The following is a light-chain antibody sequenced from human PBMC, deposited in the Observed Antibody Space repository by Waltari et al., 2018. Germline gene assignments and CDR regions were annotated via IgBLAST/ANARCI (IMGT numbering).Light chain of an antibody. J-gene: IGLJ2*01. CDR1: STDLSDYTS. Sequence: QSALTQPASMSGSPGQSITISCTGSSTDLSDYTSVSWYQQQPGKPPQLIIYEVSNRPSGVSSRFSGSKSGNTASLTISGLQTDDEGDYFCSSFACNSHVLFGGGTKVTVL. CDR2: EVS. V-gene: IGLV2-14*01. CDR3: SSFACNSHVL.